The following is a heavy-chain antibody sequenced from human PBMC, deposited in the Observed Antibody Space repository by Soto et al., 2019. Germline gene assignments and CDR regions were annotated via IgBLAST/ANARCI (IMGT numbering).Heavy chain of an antibody. CDR2: IYYSGST. Sequence: PSETLSLTCTVSGGSISSSSYYWGWIRQPPGKGLEWIGSIYYSGSTYYNPSLKSRVTISVDTSKNQFSLKLSSVTAADTAVYYCARNGYDFRSGYAPKYYFDYWGQGTLVTVS. J-gene: IGHJ4*02. D-gene: IGHD3-3*01. V-gene: IGHV4-39*01. CDR3: ARNGYDFRSGYAPKYYFDY. CDR1: GGSISSSSYY.